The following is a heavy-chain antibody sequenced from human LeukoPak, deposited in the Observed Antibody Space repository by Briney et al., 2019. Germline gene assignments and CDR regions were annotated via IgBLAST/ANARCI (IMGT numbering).Heavy chain of an antibody. CDR3: ARAPYSSSWYPFDY. CDR1: GYTFTSYD. CDR2: MNPNSGNT. Sequence: ASVKVSCKASGYTFTSYDINWVRQATGQGLEWMGWMNPNSGNTGYAQKLQGRVTMTRNTSISTAYMELSSLRSEDTAVYYCARAPYSSSWYPFDYWGQGTLVTVSS. D-gene: IGHD6-13*01. J-gene: IGHJ4*02. V-gene: IGHV1-8*01.